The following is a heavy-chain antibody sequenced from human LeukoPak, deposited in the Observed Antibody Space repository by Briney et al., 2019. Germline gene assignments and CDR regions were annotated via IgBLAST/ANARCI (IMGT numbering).Heavy chain of an antibody. J-gene: IGHJ6*02. V-gene: IGHV5-51*01. D-gene: IGHD2-21*02. CDR3: AIEYCGGDCYFDSYSYGMDV. Sequence: GESLKISCKGSGYSFTSYWLGWVRQMPGKGLEWMGIIYPGDSDTRYSPSFQGQVTISADKSISTAYLQWSSLKASDTAMYYCAIEYCGGDCYFDSYSYGMDVWGQGPTVTVSS. CDR2: IYPGDSDT. CDR1: GYSFTSYW.